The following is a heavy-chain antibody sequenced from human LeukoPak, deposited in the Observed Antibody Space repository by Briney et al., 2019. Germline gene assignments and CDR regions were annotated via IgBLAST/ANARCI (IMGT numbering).Heavy chain of an antibody. CDR2: ISGITSDI. CDR3: ARVSLYYYDAGSPGPPFDP. V-gene: IGHV3-48*02. D-gene: IGHD3-10*01. J-gene: IGHJ5*02. Sequence: GGSLRLSCAASGFTFSAYSMNWVRQAPGKGLEWVSFISGITSDIYYAESVKGRFTISRDNAENSLYLQMNSLRDEDTAVYYCARVSLYYYDAGSPGPPFDPWGQGTLVTVSS. CDR1: GFTFSAYS.